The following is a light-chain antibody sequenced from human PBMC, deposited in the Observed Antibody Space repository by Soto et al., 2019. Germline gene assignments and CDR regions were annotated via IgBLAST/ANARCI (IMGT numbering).Light chain of an antibody. V-gene: IGKV3-11*01. Sequence: EIVLTQSPATLSLSPGERATLSCRASQSVSSYLAWYQQKPGQAPRLLIYDASNRATGIPARFSGSGSGTVFTLTIRSLEPEDFAVYYCQQGGTFGPGTKVDIK. J-gene: IGKJ3*01. CDR3: QQGGT. CDR2: DAS. CDR1: QSVSSY.